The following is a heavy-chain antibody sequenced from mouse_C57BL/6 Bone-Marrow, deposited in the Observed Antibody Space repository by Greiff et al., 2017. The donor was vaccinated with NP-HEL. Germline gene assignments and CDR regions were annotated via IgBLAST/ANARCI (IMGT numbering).Heavy chain of an antibody. V-gene: IGHV1-42*01. CDR2: INPSTGGT. Sequence: EVKLMESGPELVKPGASVKISCKASGYSFTGYYMNWVKQSPEKSLEWIGEINPSTGGTTYNQKFKAKATLTVDKSSSTAYMQLKSLTSEDSAVYYCARSTTVAPAWFAYWGQGTLVTVSA. CDR1: GYSFTGYY. J-gene: IGHJ3*01. D-gene: IGHD1-1*01. CDR3: ARSTTVAPAWFAY.